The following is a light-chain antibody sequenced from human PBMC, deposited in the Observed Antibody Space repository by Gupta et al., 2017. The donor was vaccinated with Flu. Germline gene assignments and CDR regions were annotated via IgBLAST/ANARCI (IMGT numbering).Light chain of an antibody. CDR3: QQYYSNPLT. J-gene: IGKJ1*01. CDR2: WAS. V-gene: IGKV4-1*01. CDR1: RSVFYSSNNKNY. Sequence: DIVVTQSPDFLAVSLGERATVNCTSSRSVFYSSNNKNYLAWYQLKPGQPPKPLIYWASTRESGVPDRFSGGGSETDFSLTISSLQAEDVATYYCQQYYSNPLTFGQGTKVEIK.